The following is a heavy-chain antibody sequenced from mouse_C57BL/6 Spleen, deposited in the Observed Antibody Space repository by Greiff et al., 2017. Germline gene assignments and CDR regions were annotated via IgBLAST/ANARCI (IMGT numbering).Heavy chain of an antibody. J-gene: IGHJ3*01. CDR3: VRQLYGSSYGVAY. V-gene: IGHV10-1*01. Sequence: VKDRFTISRDDSESMLYLQMNNLKTEDTAMYYCVRQLYGSSYGVAYWGQGTLVTVSA. D-gene: IGHD1-1*01.